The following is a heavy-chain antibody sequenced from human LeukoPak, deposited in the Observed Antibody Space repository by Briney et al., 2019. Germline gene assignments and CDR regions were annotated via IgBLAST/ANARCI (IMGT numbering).Heavy chain of an antibody. J-gene: IGHJ4*02. CDR2: GYYSGST. CDR1: GGSISSSSYY. V-gene: IGHV4-39*01. CDR3: ARQRPGHCDY. D-gene: IGHD6-6*01. Sequence: SETLSLTCTVSGGSISSSSYYWGWIRQPPGKGLEWNGSGYYSGSTYYNPSLKSRVTISVDTSRNQFSLKLSSVTAADTAVYYCARQRPGHCDYWGQGTLVSVSS.